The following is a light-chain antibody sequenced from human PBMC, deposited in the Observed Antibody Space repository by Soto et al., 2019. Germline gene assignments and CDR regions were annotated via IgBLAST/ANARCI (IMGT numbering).Light chain of an antibody. CDR1: QSVSSSY. J-gene: IGKJ1*01. CDR2: GAS. V-gene: IGKV3D-20*02. Sequence: EIVLTQSPGTLSLSPGERATLSCRASQSVSSSYLAWYQQKPGQAPRLLIYGASSRATGIPDRFSGSGSGTDFTLTISSLEPEDFAVYYCLQRKKWWTFGQGTRVEIK. CDR3: LQRKKWWT.